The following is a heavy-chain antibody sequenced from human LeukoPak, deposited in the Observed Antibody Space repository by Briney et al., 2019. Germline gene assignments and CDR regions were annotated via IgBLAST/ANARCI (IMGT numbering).Heavy chain of an antibody. CDR2: MNPNSGNT. V-gene: IGHV1-8*02. Sequence: GASVKVSCKASGYTFTSYDINWVRQATGQGLEWMGWMNPNSGNTGYAQKFQGRVTMTTDTSTSTAYMELRSLRSDDTAVYYCARSGITMIVSAFDIWGQGTMVTVSS. CDR1: GYTFTSYD. CDR3: ARSGITMIVSAFDI. J-gene: IGHJ3*02. D-gene: IGHD3-22*01.